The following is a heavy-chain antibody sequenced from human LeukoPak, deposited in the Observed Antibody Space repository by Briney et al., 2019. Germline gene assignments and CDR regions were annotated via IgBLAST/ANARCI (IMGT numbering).Heavy chain of an antibody. Sequence: ASVRVSCKASGYTFTGYYIHWVPQAPGQGLEWMGWIIPNTGGTNYAQKFQGRVTMTRDTSISTAYMELTNLGSDDTAVYFCARSLIIPTAVTNWLDPWGPGTLVTVSS. CDR2: IIPNTGGT. V-gene: IGHV1-2*02. CDR3: ARSLIIPTAVTNWLDP. CDR1: GYTFTGYY. D-gene: IGHD6-13*01. J-gene: IGHJ5*02.